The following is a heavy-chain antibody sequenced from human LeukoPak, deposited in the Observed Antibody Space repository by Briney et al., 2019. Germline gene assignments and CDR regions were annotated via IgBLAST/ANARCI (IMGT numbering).Heavy chain of an antibody. CDR1: GGTFSSYA. V-gene: IGHV1-69*06. J-gene: IGHJ3*02. CDR3: ARDQYDSSGYYAFDI. Sequence: SVKVSCKASGGTFSSYAISWVRQAPGQGLEWMGGIIPIFGTANYAQKFQGRVTITADKSTSTAYMELSSLRSEDTAVYYRARDQYDSSGYYAFDIWGQGTMVTVSS. CDR2: IIPIFGTA. D-gene: IGHD3-22*01.